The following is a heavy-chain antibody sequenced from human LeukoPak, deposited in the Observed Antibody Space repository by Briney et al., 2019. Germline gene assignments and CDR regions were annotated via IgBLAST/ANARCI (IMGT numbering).Heavy chain of an antibody. CDR1: GYSFTSYW. Sequence: GESLKISCKGSGYSFTSYWIGWVRQMPGKGLEWMGIIYPGDSDTRYSPSFQGRVTISADKSISAAYLQWSSLKASDTAMYYCAVRRSLYCSGGSCYDAFDIWGQGTMVTVSS. J-gene: IGHJ3*02. CDR3: AVRRSLYCSGGSCYDAFDI. V-gene: IGHV5-51*01. CDR2: IYPGDSDT. D-gene: IGHD2-15*01.